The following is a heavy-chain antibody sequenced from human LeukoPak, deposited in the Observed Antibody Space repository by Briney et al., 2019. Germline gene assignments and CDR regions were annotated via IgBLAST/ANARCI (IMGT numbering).Heavy chain of an antibody. J-gene: IGHJ4*02. V-gene: IGHV1-46*01. CDR2: INPSGGST. CDR3: AREAGAADFDY. CDR1: GYTFTSYY. Sequence: ASVKVSSTASGYTFTSYYMHWVRQAPGQGHDWMGMINPSGGSTSYAQKFQGRVTMTRDTSTSTVYMELSSLRSEDTAVYYCAREAGAADFDYWGQGTLVTVSS. D-gene: IGHD2-15*01.